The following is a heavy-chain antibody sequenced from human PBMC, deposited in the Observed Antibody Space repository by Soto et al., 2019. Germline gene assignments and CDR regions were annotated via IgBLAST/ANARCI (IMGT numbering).Heavy chain of an antibody. CDR3: AKDIRDYDFWSGYVN. V-gene: IGHV3-9*01. CDR1: GFTFDDYA. D-gene: IGHD3-3*01. J-gene: IGHJ4*02. Sequence: EVQLVESGGGLVQPGRSLRLSCAASGFTFDDYAMHWVRQAPGKGLEWVSGISWNSGSIGYADSVKGRFTISRDNAKNSLYLQMNSLRAEDTAVYYCAKDIRDYDFWSGYVNWGQGTLVTVSS. CDR2: ISWNSGSI.